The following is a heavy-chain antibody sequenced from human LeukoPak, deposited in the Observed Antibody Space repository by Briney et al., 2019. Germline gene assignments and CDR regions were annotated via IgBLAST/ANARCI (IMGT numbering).Heavy chain of an antibody. CDR3: AKGDTAMVGFDP. D-gene: IGHD5-18*01. CDR1: GGTFSSYT. V-gene: IGHV1-69*02. Sequence: SVKVSCKASGGTFSSYTISWVRQAPGQGLEWMGRIIPILGIANYAQKFQGRITITADKSTSTAYMELSSLRSEDTAVYYCAKGDTAMVGFDPWGQGTLVTVSS. CDR2: IIPILGIA. J-gene: IGHJ5*02.